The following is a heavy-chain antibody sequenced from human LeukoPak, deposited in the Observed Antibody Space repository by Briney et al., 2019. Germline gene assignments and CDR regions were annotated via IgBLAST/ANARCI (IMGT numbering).Heavy chain of an antibody. CDR3: ARDFSSSSTVYYYYYMDV. Sequence: PSETLSLTCTVSGGSISSSSYYWGWIRQPPGTGLEWIGSIYYSGSTYYNPSLKSRVTISLDTSKNQFSLKLSSVTAADTAIYYCARDFSSSSTVYYYYYMDVWGKGTTVTVSS. J-gene: IGHJ6*03. V-gene: IGHV4-39*07. CDR2: IYYSGST. CDR1: GGSISSSSYY. D-gene: IGHD6-6*01.